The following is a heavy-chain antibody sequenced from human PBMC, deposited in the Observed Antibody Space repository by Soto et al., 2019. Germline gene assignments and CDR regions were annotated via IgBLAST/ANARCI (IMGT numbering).Heavy chain of an antibody. CDR1: GYTFTSYG. CDR3: ARQLLSGDHGPFDY. D-gene: IGHD4-17*01. Sequence: ASVKVSCKASGYTFTSYGISWVRQAPGQGLEWMGWISAYNGNTNYAQKLQGRVPMTTDTSTSTAYMELRSLRSDDTAVYYCARQLLSGDHGPFDYWGQGTLVTVSS. CDR2: ISAYNGNT. V-gene: IGHV1-18*01. J-gene: IGHJ4*02.